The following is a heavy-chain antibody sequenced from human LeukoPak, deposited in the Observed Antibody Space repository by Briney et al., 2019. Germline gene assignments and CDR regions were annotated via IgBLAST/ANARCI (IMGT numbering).Heavy chain of an antibody. Sequence: PGGSLRLSCAASGFIVSANYMSWVRQTPGKGLEWVSSFYSGGATFYVDSVKGRFTISRDNSKNMLYLQMNSLRAEDTAVYYCARGRGLDVWGQGTTVTVSS. CDR3: ARGRGLDV. V-gene: IGHV3-53*01. CDR1: GFIVSANY. J-gene: IGHJ6*02. CDR2: FYSGGAT. D-gene: IGHD2-15*01.